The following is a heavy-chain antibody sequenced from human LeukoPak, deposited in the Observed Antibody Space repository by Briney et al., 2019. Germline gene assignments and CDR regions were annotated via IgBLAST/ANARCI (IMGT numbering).Heavy chain of an antibody. CDR3: ARANSSGGTDGYFDY. V-gene: IGHV1-46*01. Sequence: ASVTVSCKASGYTFTNYYIHWVRQAPGQGLEWMGIINPSGGSTNYAQKFQGRVTMTRDTSTSTVYMELSSLRSEDTAVYYCARANSSGGTDGYFDYWGQGTLVIVSS. J-gene: IGHJ4*02. D-gene: IGHD6-19*01. CDR1: GYTFTNYY. CDR2: INPSGGST.